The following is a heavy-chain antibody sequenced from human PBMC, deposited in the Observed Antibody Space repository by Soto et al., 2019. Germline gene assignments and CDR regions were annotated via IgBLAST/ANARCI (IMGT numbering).Heavy chain of an antibody. J-gene: IGHJ6*02. CDR2: INPNSGGT. V-gene: IGHV1-2*02. Sequence: ASVKVSCKASGYTFTGYYMHWVRQAPGQGLEWMGWINPNSGGTNYAQKFQGRVTMTRDTSISTAYMELSRLRSDDTAVYYCAPVRTLFAAQGYYYNYGMDVWGQGTTVTVSS. CDR3: APVRTLFAAQGYYYNYGMDV. CDR1: GYTFTGYY. D-gene: IGHD6-6*01.